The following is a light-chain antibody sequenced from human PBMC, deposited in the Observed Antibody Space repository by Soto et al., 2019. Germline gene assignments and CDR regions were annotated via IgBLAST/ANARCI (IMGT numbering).Light chain of an antibody. CDR1: QTVSSHY. CDR3: QQYTGPPTT. J-gene: IGKJ5*01. CDR2: GAS. V-gene: IGKV3-20*01. Sequence: EIILTQSPDTLSLSPGERATLSCRASQTVSSHYLAWCQQRPGQAPRLLIYGASTRAASIPDRFSGSGSGTDFTLTITRLEPEDSAVYFCQQYTGPPTTFGQGTRLEIK.